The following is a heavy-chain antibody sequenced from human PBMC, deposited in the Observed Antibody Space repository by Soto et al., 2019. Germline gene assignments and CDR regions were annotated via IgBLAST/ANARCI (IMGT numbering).Heavy chain of an antibody. CDR3: ARSDWFDP. CDR2: IKSDGSAT. J-gene: IGHJ5*02. Sequence: GSLRLSCAASGFTFSSCWMHWVRQAPGKWLVWVSLIKSDGSATSYADSVKARFTISRDNAKNTLYLQINSLRVEDTAVYYCARSDWFDPWGQGTLVTVSS. CDR1: GFTFSSCW. V-gene: IGHV3-74*01.